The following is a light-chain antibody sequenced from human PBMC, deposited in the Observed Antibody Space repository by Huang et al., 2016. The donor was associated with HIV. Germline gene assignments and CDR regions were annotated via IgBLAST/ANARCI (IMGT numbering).Light chain of an antibody. CDR1: QGISTY. CDR2: GAA. Sequence: DIRMTQSPASLSASVGDRVTMTCRPSQGISTYVNWYQQKPGQAPALLIYGAATLQSGVPSRFSGSGSGTDFTLTINNLRREDFAIYYCQQSYSVPLTFGGGTKVEIK. J-gene: IGKJ4*01. V-gene: IGKV1-39*01. CDR3: QQSYSVPLT.